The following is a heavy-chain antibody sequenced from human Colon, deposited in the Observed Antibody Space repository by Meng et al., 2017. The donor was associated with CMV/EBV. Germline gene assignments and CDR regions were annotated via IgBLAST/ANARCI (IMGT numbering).Heavy chain of an antibody. J-gene: IGHJ3*01. V-gene: IGHV3-53*01. CDR2: IYSGGET. D-gene: IGHD6-19*01. Sequence: GESLKISCAVSGFTVSSNSMTWVRQAPGKGLEWLSLIYSGGETHYADSVKGRFAISRDNSMNTLHLEMNSLRAEDTALYYCAIGKPNVSGGPWEDTFSVWGQGTMVTVSS. CDR3: AIGKPNVSGGPWEDTFSV. CDR1: GFTVSSNS.